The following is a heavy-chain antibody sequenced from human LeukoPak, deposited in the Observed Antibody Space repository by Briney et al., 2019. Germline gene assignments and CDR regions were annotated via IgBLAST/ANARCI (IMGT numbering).Heavy chain of an antibody. CDR1: GFTFSSFA. Sequence: PGGSLRLSCSASGFTFSSFAMSWVRQAPVKGLELVSTISGSGSPTYFADSGKGRFIISRDNSKNTRYLQMNSLRAEDTAVYYCARQVGASWFDPWGQGTLLTVSS. CDR3: ARQVGASWFDP. D-gene: IGHD1-26*01. CDR2: ISGSGSPT. J-gene: IGHJ5*02. V-gene: IGHV3-23*01.